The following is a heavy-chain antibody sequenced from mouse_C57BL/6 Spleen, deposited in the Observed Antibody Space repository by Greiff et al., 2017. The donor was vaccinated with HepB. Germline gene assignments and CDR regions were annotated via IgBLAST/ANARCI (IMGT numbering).Heavy chain of an antibody. V-gene: IGHV1-64*01. CDR3: APYGRSFDY. Sequence: QVHVKQPGAELVKPGASVKLSCKASGYTFTSYWMHWVKQRPGQGLEWIGMIHPNSGSTNYNEKFKSKATLTVDKSSSTAYMQLSSLTSEDSAVYYCAPYGRSFDYWGQGTTLTVSS. J-gene: IGHJ2*01. CDR1: GYTFTSYW. D-gene: IGHD1-1*01. CDR2: IHPNSGST.